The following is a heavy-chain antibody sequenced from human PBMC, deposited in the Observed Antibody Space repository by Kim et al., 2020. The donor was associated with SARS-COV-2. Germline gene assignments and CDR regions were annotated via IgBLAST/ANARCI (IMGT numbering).Heavy chain of an antibody. J-gene: IGHJ6*02. CDR3: ARNYYYGSRSYLDYYYGMDV. V-gene: IGHV1-3*01. Sequence: ASVKVSCKASGYTFTSYAMHWVRQAPGQRLEWMGWINAGNGNTKYSQKFQGRVTITRDTSASTAYMELSSLRSEDTAVYYCARNYYYGSRSYLDYYYGMDVWGQGTTVTVSS. D-gene: IGHD3-10*01. CDR1: GYTFTSYA. CDR2: INAGNGNT.